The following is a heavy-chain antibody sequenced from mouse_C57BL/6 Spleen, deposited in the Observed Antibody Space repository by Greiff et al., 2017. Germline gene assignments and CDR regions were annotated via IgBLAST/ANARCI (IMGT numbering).Heavy chain of an antibody. D-gene: IGHD3-3*01. CDR2: IRNKANGYTT. CDR1: GFTFTDYY. CDR3: ARYMGAGSFAY. J-gene: IGHJ3*01. V-gene: IGHV7-3*01. Sequence: EVQLMESGGGLVQPGGSLSLSCAASGFTFTDYYMSWVRQPPGKALEWLGFIRNKANGYTTEYSASVKGRFTISRDNSQSILYLQMNALRAEDSATYYCARYMGAGSFAYWGQGTLVTVSA.